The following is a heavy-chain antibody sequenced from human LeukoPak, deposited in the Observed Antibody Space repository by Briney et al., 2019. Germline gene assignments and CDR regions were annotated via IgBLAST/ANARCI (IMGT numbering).Heavy chain of an antibody. V-gene: IGHV4-59*01. CDR1: GGSISSYY. CDR2: IYYSGTT. J-gene: IGHJ4*02. Sequence: SETLSLTCTVSGGSISSYYWNWIREPPGKGLEWIGYIYYSGTTNYNPSLESRVSISVDTSKNKFSLNLSSVTAADTAVYYCAREAQAHNFDYWGQGTLVTVSS. CDR3: AREAQAHNFDY.